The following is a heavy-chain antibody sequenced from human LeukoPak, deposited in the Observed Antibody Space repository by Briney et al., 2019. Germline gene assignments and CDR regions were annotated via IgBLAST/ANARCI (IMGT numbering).Heavy chain of an antibody. CDR2: IYYSGST. J-gene: IGHJ4*02. Sequence: SETLSLTCAVYGGSFSGYYWSWIRQPPGKGLEWIGYIYYSGSTNYNPSLKSRVTISVDTSKNQFSLKLSSVTAADTAVYYCARGSIAVAGTLFDYWGQGTLVTVSS. CDR1: GGSFSGYY. V-gene: IGHV4-59*13. CDR3: ARGSIAVAGTLFDY. D-gene: IGHD6-19*01.